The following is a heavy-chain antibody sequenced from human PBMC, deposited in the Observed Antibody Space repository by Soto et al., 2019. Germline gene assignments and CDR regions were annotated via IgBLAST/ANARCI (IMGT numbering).Heavy chain of an antibody. CDR1: AFRLTRHW. V-gene: IGHV5-10-1*01. CDR2: FDPMDSQT. J-gene: IGHJ5*02. CDR3: ARQDTTGGWFDELDL. Sequence: PVESLKISCKASAFRLTRHWISWGRQMPGKGLEWMGRFDPMDSQTRYNPSFERHVVLSVTKSINISYLQWSALEASDTALYCGARQDTTGGWFDELDLWGQGTLVTVSS. D-gene: IGHD6-19*01.